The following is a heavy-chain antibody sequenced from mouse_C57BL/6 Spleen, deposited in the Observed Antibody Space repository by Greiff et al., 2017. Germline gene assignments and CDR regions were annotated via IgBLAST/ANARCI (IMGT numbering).Heavy chain of an antibody. CDR3: ARSTAQGTWGFAY. CDR1: GYTFTSYW. J-gene: IGHJ3*01. CDR2: IYPGSGST. D-gene: IGHD3-2*02. Sequence: QVQLKQPGAELVKPGASVKMSCKASGYTFTSYWITWVKKRPGQGLEWLGDIYPGSGSTNYKEKFKSKATLTVDTSSSTAFMQLSSLTSEDSAVYYCARSTAQGTWGFAYWGQGTLVTVSA. V-gene: IGHV1-55*01.